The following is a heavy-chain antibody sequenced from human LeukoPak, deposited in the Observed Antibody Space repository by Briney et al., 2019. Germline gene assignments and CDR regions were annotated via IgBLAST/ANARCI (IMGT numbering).Heavy chain of an antibody. J-gene: IGHJ4*02. CDR2: ITGSSSTI. CDR3: ARTGLGMYGFDS. V-gene: IGHV3-48*01. CDR1: GFTFSSYS. Sequence: PGGSLRLSCAASGFTFSSYSMNWVRQAAGKGPEWVSYITGSSSTINYADSVKGRFTISRDKAKNSLYLQMNSLRAEDTAVYYCARTGLGMYGFDSWGQGTLVTVSS. D-gene: IGHD3/OR15-3a*01.